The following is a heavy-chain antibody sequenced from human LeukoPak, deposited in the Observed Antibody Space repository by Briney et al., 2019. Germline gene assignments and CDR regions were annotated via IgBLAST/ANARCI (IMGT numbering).Heavy chain of an antibody. CDR2: IYSGGST. Sequence: GGSLRLSCAASGFAVSNNYMGWVRQAPGKGLEWVSVIYSGGSTYYADSVKGRFTISRDTSRNTLYLQMNSLRVEDTAVYYCARDVLDSGGYLNPSQYWGQGTLVTVSS. CDR3: ARDVLDSGGYLNPSQY. J-gene: IGHJ4*02. D-gene: IGHD2-15*01. V-gene: IGHV3-53*01. CDR1: GFAVSNNY.